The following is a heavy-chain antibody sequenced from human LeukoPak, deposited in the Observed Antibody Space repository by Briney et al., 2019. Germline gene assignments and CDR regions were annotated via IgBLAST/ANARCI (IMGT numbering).Heavy chain of an antibody. CDR3: ARQMGLGVWALDY. V-gene: IGHV4-39*01. J-gene: IGHJ4*02. CDR1: GGSISTDDYW. D-gene: IGHD5/OR15-5a*01. Sequence: SETLSLTCYVSGGSISTDDYWWGWIRQPPGKGLEWIAIIFFTGKTHHNPSLRSRAFMPVDTSKNQFSLRLSAVTAADTAVYYCARQMGLGVWALDYWGQGTLVTVSS. CDR2: IFFTGKT.